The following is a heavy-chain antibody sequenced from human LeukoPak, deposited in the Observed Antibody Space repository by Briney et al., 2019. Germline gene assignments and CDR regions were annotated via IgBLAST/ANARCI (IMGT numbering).Heavy chain of an antibody. CDR2: IYYSGST. D-gene: IGHD3-3*01. CDR1: GGSISSYY. J-gene: IGHJ5*02. Sequence: SETLSLTCTVSGGSISSYYWSSIQQPPGKGLEWIGYIYYSGSTNYNPSLKSRVTTSVDTSKNQFSLKLSSVTAADTAVYYCARVVVAPYDFWSGYPFDPWGQGTLVTVSS. V-gene: IGHV4-59*01. CDR3: ARVVVAPYDFWSGYPFDP.